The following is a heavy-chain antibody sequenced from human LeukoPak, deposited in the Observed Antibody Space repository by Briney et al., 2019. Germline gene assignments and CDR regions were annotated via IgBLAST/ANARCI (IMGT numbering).Heavy chain of an antibody. D-gene: IGHD3-10*01. CDR1: GYTFTSYG. J-gene: IGHJ6*03. Sequence: GASVKVSCRASGYTFTSYGISWVRQAPGQGLEWMGWISGYNGKTNYAQKLQGRVTMTTDTSTSTAYMELRSLRSDDTAMYYCVRVPIPEVLWFGEEQGGYYYYYMDVWGKGTTVTISS. CDR3: VRVPIPEVLWFGEEQGGYYYYYMDV. CDR2: ISGYNGKT. V-gene: IGHV1-18*01.